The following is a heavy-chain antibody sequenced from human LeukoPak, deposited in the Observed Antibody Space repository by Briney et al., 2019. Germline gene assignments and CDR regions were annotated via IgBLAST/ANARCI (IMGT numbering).Heavy chain of an antibody. J-gene: IGHJ4*02. Sequence: GGSLRLSCAASGFTFSSYAMHWVRQAPGKGLEWVAVISYDGSNKYYADSVKGRFTISRDNAKNTLYLQMNSLRAEDTAVYYCARGRGGYSYGITDYWGQGTLVTVSS. CDR1: GFTFSSYA. CDR2: ISYDGSNK. D-gene: IGHD5-18*01. CDR3: ARGRGGYSYGITDY. V-gene: IGHV3-30-3*01.